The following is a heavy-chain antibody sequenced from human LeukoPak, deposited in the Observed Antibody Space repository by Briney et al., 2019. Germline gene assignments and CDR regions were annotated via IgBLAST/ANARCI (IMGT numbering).Heavy chain of an antibody. Sequence: GGSLRLSCAASGFTFSSYAMRWVRQAPGKGLEWVSAISGSGGSTYYADSVKGRFTISRDNSKNTLYLQMNSLRAEDTAVYYCAKDRAIQHDYGDLYYFDYWGQGTLVTVSS. D-gene: IGHD4-17*01. J-gene: IGHJ4*02. CDR2: ISGSGGST. CDR3: AKDRAIQHDYGDLYYFDY. V-gene: IGHV3-23*01. CDR1: GFTFSSYA.